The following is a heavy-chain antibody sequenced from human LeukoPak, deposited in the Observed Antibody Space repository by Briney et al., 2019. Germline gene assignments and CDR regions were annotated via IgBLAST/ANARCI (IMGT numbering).Heavy chain of an antibody. CDR3: AKEPGQSGQQLARGGFNY. CDR1: GFTFSSYA. Sequence: GGSLRLSCAASGFTFSSYAMSWVRQAPGKGLEWVSAISGSGGSTYYADSVKGRFTISRDNSKNTLYLQMNSLRAEDTAVYYCAKEPGQSGQQLARGGFNYWGQGTLVTVSS. J-gene: IGHJ4*02. CDR2: ISGSGGST. D-gene: IGHD6-13*01. V-gene: IGHV3-23*01.